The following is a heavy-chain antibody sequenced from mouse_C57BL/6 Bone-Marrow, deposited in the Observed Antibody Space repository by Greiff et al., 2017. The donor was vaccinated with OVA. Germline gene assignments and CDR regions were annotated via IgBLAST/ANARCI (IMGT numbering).Heavy chain of an antibody. CDR3: ARRNWEEGFAY. D-gene: IGHD4-1*01. Sequence: EVMLVESGGDLVKPGGSLKLSCAASGFTFSSYGMSWVRQTPDKRLEWVATISSGGSYTYYPDSVKGRFTISRDNAKNTLYMQMSSLKSEDTAMYYCARRNWEEGFAYWGQGTLVTVSA. J-gene: IGHJ3*01. CDR2: ISSGGSYT. V-gene: IGHV5-6*02. CDR1: GFTFSSYG.